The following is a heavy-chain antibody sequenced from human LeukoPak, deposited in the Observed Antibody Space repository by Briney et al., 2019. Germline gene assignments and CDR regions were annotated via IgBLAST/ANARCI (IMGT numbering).Heavy chain of an antibody. CDR1: GGSFSGYY. D-gene: IGHD3-10*01. J-gene: IGHJ6*03. V-gene: IGHV4-34*01. CDR2: INHSGST. Sequence: SETLSLTCAVYGGSFSGYYWSWIRQPPGKGLEWIGEINHSGSTNYNPSLKSRVTISVDTSKNQFSLKLSSVTAADTAVYYCARGLFYYYYYMDVWGKGTTVTVSS. CDR3: ARGLFYYYYYMDV.